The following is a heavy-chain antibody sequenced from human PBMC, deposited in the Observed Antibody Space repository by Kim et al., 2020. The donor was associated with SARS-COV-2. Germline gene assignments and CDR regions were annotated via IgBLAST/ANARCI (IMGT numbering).Heavy chain of an antibody. D-gene: IGHD3-3*01. CDR2: INHSGDNT. J-gene: IGHJ4*02. V-gene: IGHV3-23*01. CDR3: AKGQRRYDFWSAYDY. Sequence: GGSLRLSCAASGFTFSSYAMNWVRQAPGKGLEWVSTINHSGDNTFYADSVKGRFTVSRDNSKNTLYLQMNSLRAEDTALYYCAKGQRRYDFWSAYDYWGQGTLVTVSS. CDR1: GFTFSSYA.